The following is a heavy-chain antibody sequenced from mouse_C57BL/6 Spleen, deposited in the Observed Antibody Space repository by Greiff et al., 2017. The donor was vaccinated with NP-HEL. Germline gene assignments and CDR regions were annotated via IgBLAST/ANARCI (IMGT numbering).Heavy chain of an antibody. Sequence: QVQLKESGAELVKPGASVKISCKASGYAFSSYWMNWVKQRPGKGLEWIGQIYPGDGDTNYNGKFKGKATLTADKSSSTAYMQLSSLTSEDSAVYFCARRDYSNYAMDYWGQGTSVTVSS. D-gene: IGHD2-5*01. CDR2: IYPGDGDT. J-gene: IGHJ4*01. CDR3: ARRDYSNYAMDY. V-gene: IGHV1-80*01. CDR1: GYAFSSYW.